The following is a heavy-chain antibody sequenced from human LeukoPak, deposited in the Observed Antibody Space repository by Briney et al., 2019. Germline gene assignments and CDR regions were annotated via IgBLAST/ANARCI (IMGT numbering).Heavy chain of an antibody. V-gene: IGHV3-30-3*01. Sequence: GRSLRLSCAASGFTFSSYAMHWVRQAPGKGLEWVAVISYDGSNKYYADSVKGRFTISRDNSKNTLYLQMNSLRAEDTAVYYCARDVWVRGVILGAFDIWGQGTMVTVSS. CDR2: ISYDGSNK. D-gene: IGHD3-10*01. CDR3: ARDVWVRGVILGAFDI. CDR1: GFTFSSYA. J-gene: IGHJ3*02.